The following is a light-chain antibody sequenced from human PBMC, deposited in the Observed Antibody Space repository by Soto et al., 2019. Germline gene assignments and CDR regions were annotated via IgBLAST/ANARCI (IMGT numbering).Light chain of an antibody. CDR3: SSYTSISTYV. V-gene: IGLV2-14*03. Sequence: QSVLTQPASVSGSPGQSITISCTGTSSDVGGYDFVSWYQHHPGKPPRLMIYDVSHRPSGVSDRFSASKSGNTASLTISGLLAEDEADYYCSSYTSISTYVFGTGTKVTVL. CDR2: DVS. J-gene: IGLJ1*01. CDR1: SSDVGGYDF.